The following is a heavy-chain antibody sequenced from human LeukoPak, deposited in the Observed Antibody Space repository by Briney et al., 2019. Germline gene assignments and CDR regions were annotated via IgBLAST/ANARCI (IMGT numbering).Heavy chain of an antibody. CDR3: ARDRIAVAGRGWFDP. CDR2: IKSKTDGGTT. J-gene: IGHJ5*02. CDR1: GFTFSNAW. Sequence: GGSLRLSCAASGFTFSNAWMSWVRQAPGKGLEWVGRIKSKTDGGTTDYAAPVKGRFTISRDDSKNTLYLQMNSLKTEDTAVYYCARDRIAVAGRGWFDPWGQGTLVTVSS. V-gene: IGHV3-15*01. D-gene: IGHD6-19*01.